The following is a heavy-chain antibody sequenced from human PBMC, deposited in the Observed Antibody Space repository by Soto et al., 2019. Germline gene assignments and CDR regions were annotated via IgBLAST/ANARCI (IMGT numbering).Heavy chain of an antibody. CDR2: ISYDGSNK. D-gene: IGHD3-9*01. J-gene: IGHJ3*02. V-gene: IGHV3-30*18. CDR1: GFTFSSYG. Sequence: GGSLRLSCAASGFTFSSYGMHWVRQAPGKGLEWVAVISYDGSNKCYADSVKGRFTISRDNSKNTLYLQMNSLRAEDTAVYYCAKDVVILRYFDLDAFDIWGQGTMVTVSS. CDR3: AKDVVILRYFDLDAFDI.